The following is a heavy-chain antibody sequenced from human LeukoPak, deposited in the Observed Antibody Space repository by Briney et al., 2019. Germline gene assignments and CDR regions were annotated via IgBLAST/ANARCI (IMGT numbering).Heavy chain of an antibody. D-gene: IGHD2-2*02. CDR2: ISYDGSNK. V-gene: IGHV3-30-3*01. J-gene: IGHJ6*02. CDR3: ARKTDCSSTSCYTGYYYYYGMDV. Sequence: GGSLRLSCAASGFTFSSYAMHWVRQAPGKGLEWVAVISYDGSNKYYADSVKGRFTISRDNSKNTLYLQMNSLRVEDTAVYYCARKTDCSSTSCYTGYYYYYGMDVWGQGTTVTVSS. CDR1: GFTFSSYA.